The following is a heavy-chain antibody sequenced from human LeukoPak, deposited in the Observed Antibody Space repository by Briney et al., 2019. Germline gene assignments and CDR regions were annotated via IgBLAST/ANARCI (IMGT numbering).Heavy chain of an antibody. CDR3: ATHDSGSYYNAPDY. V-gene: IGHV3-23*01. Sequence: GGSLRLSCAASGFTFSSYAMSWVRQAPGKGLEWVSVISGSGDSTHYADSVKGRFTISRDNSKTTLYVQMNSLRAEDTAVYYCATHDSGSYYNAPDYWGQGTLVTVSS. J-gene: IGHJ4*02. CDR1: GFTFSSYA. D-gene: IGHD3-10*01. CDR2: ISGSGDST.